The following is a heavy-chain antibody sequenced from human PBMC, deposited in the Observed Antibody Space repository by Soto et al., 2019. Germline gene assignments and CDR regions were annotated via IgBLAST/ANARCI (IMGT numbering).Heavy chain of an antibody. D-gene: IGHD2-15*01. CDR1: EFIFSNYP. J-gene: IGHJ6*02. CDR2: ISDAGDTT. CDR3: AADIGVRVAGMDI. Sequence: GGSLRLSCTASEFIFSNYPMSWVRQAPGKGLEWVSTISDAGDTTTYADSVEGQFTISRDNSRNTLFLQMSSLRADDTAVYYCAADIGVRVAGMDIWGQGTTVTVSS. V-gene: IGHV3-23*01.